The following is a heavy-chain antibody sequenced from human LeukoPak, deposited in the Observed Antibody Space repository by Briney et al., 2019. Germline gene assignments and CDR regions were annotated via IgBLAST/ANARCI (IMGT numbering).Heavy chain of an antibody. CDR3: ARDSSSWYNWFDP. Sequence: GGSLKVEGMAYGNSVSSDTRSRIRKTPGQGLEWMGRIIPILGIANYAQKFQGRVTITADKSTSTAYMELSSLRSEDTAVYYCARDSSSWYNWFDPWGQGTLVTVSS. V-gene: IGHV1-69*04. CDR1: GNSVSSDT. CDR2: IIPILGIA. D-gene: IGHD6-13*01. J-gene: IGHJ5*02.